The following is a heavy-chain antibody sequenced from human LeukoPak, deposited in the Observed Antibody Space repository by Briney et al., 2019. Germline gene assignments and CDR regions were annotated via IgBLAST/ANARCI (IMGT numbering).Heavy chain of an antibody. V-gene: IGHV1-2*02. CDR1: GYAFTGYY. Sequence: ASVKVSCKAFGYAFTGYYIHWVRQAPGQGLEWMGCLNPSSGATNYEQKFQGRVTMTRDTSISTAYMELSNLRSDDTAVYYCARDLRSLTDYFDYWGQGTLVTVSS. CDR2: LNPSSGAT. CDR3: ARDLRSLTDYFDY. D-gene: IGHD2-8*01. J-gene: IGHJ4*02.